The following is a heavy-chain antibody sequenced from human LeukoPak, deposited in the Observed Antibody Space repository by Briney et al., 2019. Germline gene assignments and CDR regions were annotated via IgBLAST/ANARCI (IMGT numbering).Heavy chain of an antibody. CDR1: GDSFSSYS. Sequence: SETLSLTCTVSGDSFSSYSWSWIRQPPGKGLEWIGYIFNSGSTIYNPSVRSRVTISLDTSKRQFSLNLRSVTAADTAVYYCASDSGSGSYRFDYWGQGTLVSVSS. CDR3: ASDSGSGSYRFDY. D-gene: IGHD3-10*01. CDR2: IFNSGST. J-gene: IGHJ4*02. V-gene: IGHV4-59*01.